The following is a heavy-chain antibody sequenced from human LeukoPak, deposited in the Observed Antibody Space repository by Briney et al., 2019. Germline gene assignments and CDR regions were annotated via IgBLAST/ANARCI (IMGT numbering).Heavy chain of an antibody. Sequence: GGSLRLSCAASGFTFSTYAMHWVRQAPGKGLEWVANIKQDGSEKYYVDSVKGRFTISRDNAKNSLYLQMSSLRVVDTAVYYCARDGAPDAHCSSTSCAIRWGQGTLVTVTS. CDR3: ARDGAPDAHCSSTSCAIR. CDR2: IKQDGSEK. CDR1: GFTFSTYA. D-gene: IGHD2-2*01. V-gene: IGHV3-7*01. J-gene: IGHJ4*02.